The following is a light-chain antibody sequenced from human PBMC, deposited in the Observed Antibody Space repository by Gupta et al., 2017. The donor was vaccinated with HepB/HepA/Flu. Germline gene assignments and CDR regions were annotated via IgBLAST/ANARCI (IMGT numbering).Light chain of an antibody. V-gene: IGKV3-15*01. Sequence: EIVMTQSPATLSVSPGERATLSCSASQSVSSNLAWYQQNPGQAPRLLIYGASTRATGIPDRFSGSGSGTEFTLTISSLQSEDFAVYYCQQYNNWPLTFGGETKVEIK. CDR2: GAS. CDR3: QQYNNWPLT. J-gene: IGKJ4*01. CDR1: QSVSSN.